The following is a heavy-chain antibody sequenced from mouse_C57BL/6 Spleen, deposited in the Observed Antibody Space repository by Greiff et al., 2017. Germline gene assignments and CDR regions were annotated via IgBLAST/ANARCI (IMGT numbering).Heavy chain of an antibody. Sequence: EVQVVESGGDLVKPGGSLKLSCAASGFTFSSYGMSWVRQTPDKRLEWVATISSGGSYTYYPDSVKGRFTISRDNAKNTLYLQMSSLKSDDTAMYYCARKPYKYYFDYWGQGTTLTVSS. V-gene: IGHV5-6*01. CDR3: ARKPYKYYFDY. CDR1: GFTFSSYG. CDR2: ISSGGSYT. J-gene: IGHJ2*01. D-gene: IGHD1-3*01.